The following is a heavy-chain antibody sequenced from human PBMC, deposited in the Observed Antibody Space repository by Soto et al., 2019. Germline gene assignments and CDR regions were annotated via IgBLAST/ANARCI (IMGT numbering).Heavy chain of an antibody. CDR1: GYTFTSYG. Sequence: EGPVKVSCKASGYTFTSYGISWVRQAPGQGLEWMGWISAYNGNTNYAQKLQGRVTMTTDTSTSTAYMELRSLRSDDTAVYYCARELNYYDSSGYYYDAFDIWGQGTMVTVSS. CDR3: ARELNYYDSSGYYYDAFDI. V-gene: IGHV1-18*01. D-gene: IGHD3-22*01. CDR2: ISAYNGNT. J-gene: IGHJ3*02.